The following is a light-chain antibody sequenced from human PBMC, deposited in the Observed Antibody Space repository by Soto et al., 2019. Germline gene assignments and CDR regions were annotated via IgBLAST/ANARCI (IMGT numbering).Light chain of an antibody. CDR3: QQYGTLPLS. V-gene: IGKV3-20*01. CDR1: QSLTNTF. Sequence: EILLTQSPGTLSLSPGDRATLSCRASQSLTNTFLAWYQQIPGQTPRLLIYGASTRATGIPDRFSGSGSGTGFTLTIRSLEHEDCAVHVCQQYGTLPLSFGGGTKVEI. CDR2: GAS. J-gene: IGKJ4*01.